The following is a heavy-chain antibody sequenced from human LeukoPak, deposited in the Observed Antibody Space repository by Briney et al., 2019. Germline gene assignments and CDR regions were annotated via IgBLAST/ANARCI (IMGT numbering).Heavy chain of an antibody. D-gene: IGHD1-26*01. CDR1: GFTFSSYS. J-gene: IGHJ4*02. V-gene: IGHV3-48*04. Sequence: GGSLRLSCAASGFTFSSYSMNWVRQAPGKGLEWVSYISSSSSTIYYADSVKGRFTISRDNAKNSLYLQMNSLRAEDTAVYYCASLVGAASDYWGQGTLVTVSS. CDR2: ISSSSSTI. CDR3: ASLVGAASDY.